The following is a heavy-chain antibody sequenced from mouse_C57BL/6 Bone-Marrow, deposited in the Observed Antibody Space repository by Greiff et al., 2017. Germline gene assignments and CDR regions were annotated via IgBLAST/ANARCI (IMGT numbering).Heavy chain of an antibody. CDR1: GFNIKDDY. V-gene: IGHV14-4*01. Sequence: VQLQQSGAELVRPGASVKLSSTASGFNIKDDYMHWVKQRPEQGLEWIGWIDPENGDTEYASKFQGKATITADTSSNTAYLQLSSLTSEDTAVYYCTTLPYYGYDDGFDYWGQGTTLTVSS. J-gene: IGHJ2*01. CDR2: IDPENGDT. D-gene: IGHD2-9*01. CDR3: TTLPYYGYDDGFDY.